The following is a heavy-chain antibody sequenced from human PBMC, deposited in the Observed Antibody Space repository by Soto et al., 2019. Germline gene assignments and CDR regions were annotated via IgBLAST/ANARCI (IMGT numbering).Heavy chain of an antibody. CDR3: ARDPYHVLMVNAPNLYGMDV. Sequence: ASVKVSCKASGYTFTSYGISWVRQARGQGLEWMGWISDYNGNTNYAQKLQGRVTMTTDTSTNTAYMELRSLRSDDTAVYYCARDPYHVLMVNAPNLYGMDVWGQGTTVTVSS. V-gene: IGHV1-18*01. J-gene: IGHJ6*02. CDR2: ISDYNGNT. D-gene: IGHD2-8*01. CDR1: GYTFTSYG.